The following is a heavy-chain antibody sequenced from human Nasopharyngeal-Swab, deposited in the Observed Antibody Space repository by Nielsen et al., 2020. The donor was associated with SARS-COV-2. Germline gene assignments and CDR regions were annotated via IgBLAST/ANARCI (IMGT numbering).Heavy chain of an antibody. CDR2: INHSGST. CDR3: ARGSCTNGLCYRRRGFDP. Sequence: SETLSLTCAVYGGPFSGYYWTWIRQPPGKGLEWIGEINHSGSTNYNPSLKSRVTISVDTSKNQFSLKLTSVTAADTAVYYCARGSCTNGLCYRRRGFDPWGQGTLVTVPS. V-gene: IGHV4-34*01. D-gene: IGHD2-8*01. CDR1: GGPFSGYY. J-gene: IGHJ5*02.